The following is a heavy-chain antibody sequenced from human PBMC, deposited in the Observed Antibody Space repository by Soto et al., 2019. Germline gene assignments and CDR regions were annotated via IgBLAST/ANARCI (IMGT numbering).Heavy chain of an antibody. CDR3: TGALYDAFDI. D-gene: IGHD2-2*02. Sequence: QVQLVESGGGVVQPGRSLRLSCAASGFTFSSYGMHWVRQAPGKGLEWVAVISYDGSNKYYADSVKGRFTISRDNSKNTLYLQMNSLRAEDTAVYYCTGALYDAFDIWGQGTMVTVSS. V-gene: IGHV3-30*03. CDR2: ISYDGSNK. CDR1: GFTFSSYG. J-gene: IGHJ3*02.